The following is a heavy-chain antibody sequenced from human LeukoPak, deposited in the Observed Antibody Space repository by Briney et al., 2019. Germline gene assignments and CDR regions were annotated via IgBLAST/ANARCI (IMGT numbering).Heavy chain of an antibody. CDR2: INHSGST. Sequence: SETLSLTCTVYGGSFSGYYWSWIRQPPGKGLEWIGEINHSGSTNYNPSLKSRVTISVDTSKNQFSLKLSSVTAADTAVYYCARRPRYCSSTSCYRYYYYMDVWGKGTTVTVSS. J-gene: IGHJ6*03. V-gene: IGHV4-34*01. CDR1: GGSFSGYY. D-gene: IGHD2-2*01. CDR3: ARRPRYCSSTSCYRYYYYMDV.